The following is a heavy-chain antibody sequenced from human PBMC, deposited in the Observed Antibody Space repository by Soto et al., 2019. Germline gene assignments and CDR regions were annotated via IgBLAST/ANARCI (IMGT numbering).Heavy chain of an antibody. D-gene: IGHD3-16*01. CDR3: ARDRIQLRLGKYSFNGMDV. V-gene: IGHV1-69*06. Sequence: QVQLVQSGAEMRKPGSSLRVSCKASGGTFSDYAFSWVRQAPGQGLEWMGGIVPRFDSPNYAQKLGGRVTITADTSSSTGYMALSSLRFDDTAVYFCARDRIQLRLGKYSFNGMDVWGQGTTIIVSS. CDR2: IVPRFDSP. CDR1: GGTFSDYA. J-gene: IGHJ6*02.